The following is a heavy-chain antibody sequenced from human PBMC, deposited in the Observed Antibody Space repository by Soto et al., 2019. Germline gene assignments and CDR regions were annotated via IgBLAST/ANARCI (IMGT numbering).Heavy chain of an antibody. J-gene: IGHJ4*02. CDR1: GYTFTSYA. CDR3: ARIGYSSGWYSFDY. D-gene: IGHD6-19*01. Sequence: QVQLVQSGAEVKKHGASVKVSCKASGYTFTSYAMHWVRQAPGQRLEWMGWINGGTRNTKYSQRFQGRVTITTDTSASTAYMELSSLRSEDTAVYYCARIGYSSGWYSFDYWGQGTLVTVSS. V-gene: IGHV1-3*01. CDR2: INGGTRNT.